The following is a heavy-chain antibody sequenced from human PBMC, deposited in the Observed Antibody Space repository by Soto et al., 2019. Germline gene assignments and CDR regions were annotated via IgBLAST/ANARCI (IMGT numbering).Heavy chain of an antibody. CDR3: ARDRLDYYDSSGYYGY. Sequence: GASVKVSCKASGGTFSSYAISWVRQAPGQGLEWMGGITPIFGTANYAQKFQGRVTITADESTSTAYMELSSLRSEDTAVYYCARDRLDYYDSSGYYGYWGQGTLVTVSS. V-gene: IGHV1-69*13. CDR1: GGTFSSYA. D-gene: IGHD3-22*01. J-gene: IGHJ4*02. CDR2: ITPIFGTA.